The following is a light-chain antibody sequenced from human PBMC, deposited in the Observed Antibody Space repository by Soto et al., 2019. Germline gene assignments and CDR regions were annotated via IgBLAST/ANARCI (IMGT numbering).Light chain of an antibody. V-gene: IGKV1-39*01. CDR3: QQSYSTPLIP. Sequence: DRQMNQSPSSLSASVVDRVTITCLASQIIISYLNWYQHKPGNAPKILIYAASSLQSGVPSRFSGSGSGTDFTLTISSLQPEDFATYYCQQSYSTPLIPFGQVTLPAV. J-gene: IGKJ5*01. CDR1: QIIISY. CDR2: AAS.